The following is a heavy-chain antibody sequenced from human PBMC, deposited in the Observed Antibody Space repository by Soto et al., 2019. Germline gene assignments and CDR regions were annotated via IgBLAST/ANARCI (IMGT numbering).Heavy chain of an antibody. CDR2: INPATGAA. D-gene: IGHD3-3*01. CDR3: AIGGGVGVAGSAAFDM. CDR1: GYPVTAYY. J-gene: IGHJ3*02. Sequence: QLHLVQSGAVVKKPGASVTVSCSASGYPVTAYYMHWVRQAPGQGLEWMGGINPATGAAKYTRTCQGGATQGWEAAPLTEFMHLRAPASRVTAFFLCAIGGGVGVAGSAAFDMWGQGTLVSVSS. V-gene: IGHV1-2*02.